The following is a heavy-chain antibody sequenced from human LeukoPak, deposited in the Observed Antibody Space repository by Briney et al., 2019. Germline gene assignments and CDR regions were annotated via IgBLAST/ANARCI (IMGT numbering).Heavy chain of an antibody. Sequence: ASVKVSCKASGYTFTSYDINWVRQATGQGLEWMGWMNPNSGNTGYAQKFQGRVTITRNTTISTAYMELSSLRSEDTAVYYCARGALGQWLTYYFDYWGQGTLVTVSS. D-gene: IGHD6-19*01. J-gene: IGHJ4*02. CDR2: MNPNSGNT. CDR3: ARGALGQWLTYYFDY. CDR1: GYTFTSYD. V-gene: IGHV1-8*03.